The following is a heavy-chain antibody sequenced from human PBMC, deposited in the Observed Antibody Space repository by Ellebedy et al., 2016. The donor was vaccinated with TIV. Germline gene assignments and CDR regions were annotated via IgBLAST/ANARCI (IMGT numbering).Heavy chain of an antibody. CDR1: GFTFSSYA. Sequence: GGSLRLXXAASGFTFSSYAMSWVRQAPGKGLEWVSAISGSGGSTYYADSVKGRFTISRDNSKNTLYLQMNSLRAEDTAVYYCAKYGPPIYYYYYYMDVWGKGTTVTVSS. CDR2: ISGSGGST. CDR3: AKYGPPIYYYYYYMDV. V-gene: IGHV3-23*01. J-gene: IGHJ6*03. D-gene: IGHD3-10*01.